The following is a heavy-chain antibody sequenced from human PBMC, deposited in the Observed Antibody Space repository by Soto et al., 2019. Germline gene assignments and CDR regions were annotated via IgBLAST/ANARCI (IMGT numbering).Heavy chain of an antibody. V-gene: IGHV3-23*01. CDR1: GFTFSNYA. J-gene: IGHJ4*02. D-gene: IGHD6-13*01. CDR2: ISGSVGST. CDR3: AKAGGAAGTVDYFDY. Sequence: QLGGSLRLSCVASGFTFSNYAINWVRQSPGKGLEWVSVISGSVGSTYYADSVKGRFTITRDNSKNTLYLQMNSLRAEDTAVYYCAKAGGAAGTVDYFDYWGQGTLVTVSS.